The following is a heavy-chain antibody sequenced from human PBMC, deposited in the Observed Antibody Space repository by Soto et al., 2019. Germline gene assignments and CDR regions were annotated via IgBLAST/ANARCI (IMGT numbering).Heavy chain of an antibody. D-gene: IGHD6-13*01. J-gene: IGHJ1*01. CDR1: GYTFSNYG. V-gene: IGHV1-18*01. CDR3: ARERDCCSWSSAASLQY. CDR2: ISTYNANT. Sequence: ASVKVSCKASGYTFSNYGISWVRQAPGQGLEWMGWISTYNANTYYAQKFQGRVTMTTDTSTGTAYMELRSLRSDDTAVFYCARERDCCSWSSAASLQYWGQGTLVTVSS.